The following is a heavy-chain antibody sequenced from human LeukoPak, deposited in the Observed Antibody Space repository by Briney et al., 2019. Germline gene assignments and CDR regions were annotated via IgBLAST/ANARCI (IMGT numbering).Heavy chain of an antibody. D-gene: IGHD2-21*02. V-gene: IGHV3-21*01. J-gene: IGHJ4*02. Sequence: GGSLRLSCAASGFTFSSYSMNWVRQAPGKGLEWVSSISTSNYYIYYADSLKGRFTISRDNAKNSLYLQMNSLRAEDTAVYYCARTCGGDCEIDYWGQGTLVTVSS. CDR2: ISTSNYYI. CDR1: GFTFSSYS. CDR3: ARTCGGDCEIDY.